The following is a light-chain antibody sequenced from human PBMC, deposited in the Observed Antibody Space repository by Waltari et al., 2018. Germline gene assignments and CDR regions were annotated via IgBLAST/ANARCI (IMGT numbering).Light chain of an antibody. CDR2: DAS. V-gene: IGKV1-33*01. J-gene: IGKJ4*01. Sequence: DIQMTQSPSSLSASVGDRVTITCQASQGVNNDLNWFQQKPGKAPQLLIYDASNLETGVPSRFSGSGSGAHFTLTISSLQPEASATYYCQQYHDLTPLTFGGGTKVEI. CDR3: QQYHDLTPLT. CDR1: QGVNND.